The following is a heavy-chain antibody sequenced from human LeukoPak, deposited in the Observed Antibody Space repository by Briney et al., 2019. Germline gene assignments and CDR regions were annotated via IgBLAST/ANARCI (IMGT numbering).Heavy chain of an antibody. Sequence: PGGSLRLSCGTSGFTFSSYAMSWVRQAPGKGLEWVSLITAIAGDTYYADSVKGRFTISRDNSRNTLYLQMDSLRAEDSAIYYWCSKGIQLFGELIEWGQGTLVTVSS. V-gene: IGHV3-23*01. CDR2: ITAIAGDT. CDR3: CSKGIQLFGELIE. J-gene: IGHJ4*02. CDR1: GFTFSSYA. D-gene: IGHD3-10*01.